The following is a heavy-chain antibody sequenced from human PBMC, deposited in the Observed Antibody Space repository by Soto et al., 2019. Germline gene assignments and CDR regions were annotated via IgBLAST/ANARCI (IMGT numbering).Heavy chain of an antibody. J-gene: IGHJ6*03. Sequence: ESLRISSQGSGYNFTSYWIGWVSQMQGNGLEWMGIIYPGDSDTRYSPSFQGQVTIPADKSISTAYLQWSSLKASDTVMYYCARYDFWSYYYYMDVWGKGTTVTVSS. CDR1: GYNFTSYW. D-gene: IGHD3-3*01. CDR3: ARYDFWSYYYYMDV. V-gene: IGHV5-51*01. CDR2: IYPGDSDT.